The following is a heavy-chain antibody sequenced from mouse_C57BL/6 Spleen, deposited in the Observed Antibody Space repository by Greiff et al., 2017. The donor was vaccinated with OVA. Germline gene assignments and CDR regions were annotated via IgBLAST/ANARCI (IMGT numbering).Heavy chain of an antibody. J-gene: IGHJ2*01. D-gene: IGHD6-1*01. CDR1: GYTFTSYW. Sequence: QVQLKQPGAELVMPGASVKLSCTASGYTFTSYWMHWVKQRPGQGLEWIGEIDPSDRYTNYNQKFKGKSTLTVDKSSSTAYMQLSSLPSEDSAVYYCARLPLYDYFDYWGQGTTLTVSS. CDR2: IDPSDRYT. CDR3: ARLPLYDYFDY. V-gene: IGHV1-69*01.